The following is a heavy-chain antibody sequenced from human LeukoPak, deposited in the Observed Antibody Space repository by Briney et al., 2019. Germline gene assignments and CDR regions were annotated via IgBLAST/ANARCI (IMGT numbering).Heavy chain of an antibody. CDR2: IYPGDSDT. CDR1: GYSFTSYW. Sequence: GESLKISCKGSGYSFTSYWIGWGRQMPGKGLEWMGIIYPGDSDTRYSPSFQGQVTISADKSISTAYLQWSSLKASDTAMYYCARLRLEVSEKNFDYWGQGTLSPSPQ. J-gene: IGHJ4*02. CDR3: ARLRLEVSEKNFDY. V-gene: IGHV5-51*01.